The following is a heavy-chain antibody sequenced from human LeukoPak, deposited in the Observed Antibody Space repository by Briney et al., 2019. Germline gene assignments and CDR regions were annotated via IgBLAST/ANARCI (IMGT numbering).Heavy chain of an antibody. CDR2: ILYSGST. CDR1: GGSTSDNY. D-gene: IGHD5-12*01. CDR3: ARHRRSGYENFFDY. V-gene: IGHV4-59*08. J-gene: IGHJ4*02. Sequence: PSETLSLTCTVPGGSTSDNYWSWIRQPPGKGLEWIGYILYSGSTNYNPSLQSRVTISVDTSKNQFSLELTSVTAADTAVYYCARHRRSGYENFFDYWGQGALVTVSS.